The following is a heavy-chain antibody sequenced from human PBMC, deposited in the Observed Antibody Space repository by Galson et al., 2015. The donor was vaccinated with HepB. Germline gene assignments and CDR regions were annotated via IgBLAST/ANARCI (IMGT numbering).Heavy chain of an antibody. CDR1: GGTFSSYA. D-gene: IGHD7-27*01. Sequence: SVKVSCKASGGTFSSYAISWVRQAPGQGLEWMGGIIPIFGTANYAQKFQGRVTITADESTSTAYMELSSLRSEDTAVYYCARDRALGIRAFDIWGQGTMVTVSS. J-gene: IGHJ3*02. CDR2: IIPIFGTA. V-gene: IGHV1-69*13. CDR3: ARDRALGIRAFDI.